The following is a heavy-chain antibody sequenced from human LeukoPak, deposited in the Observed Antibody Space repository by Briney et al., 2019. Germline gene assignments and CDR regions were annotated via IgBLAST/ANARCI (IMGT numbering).Heavy chain of an antibody. D-gene: IGHD4/OR15-4a*01. CDR1: GFTFGDYA. CDR3: ARDTLGEGEDANYAVYYFDY. V-gene: IGHV3-9*01. J-gene: IGHJ4*02. Sequence: GGSLRLSCAASGFTFGDYAMHWVRQAPGKGLEWVSDISWNSGSIGYADSVKGRFTISRDNGKNSLDLQMNSLRAEDTALYYCARDTLGEGEDANYAVYYFDYWGQGTVVTVSS. CDR2: ISWNSGSI.